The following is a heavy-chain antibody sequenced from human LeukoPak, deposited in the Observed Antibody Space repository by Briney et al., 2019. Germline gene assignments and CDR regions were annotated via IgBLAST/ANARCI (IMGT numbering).Heavy chain of an antibody. CDR1: GGFLNTHA. V-gene: IGHV1-69*13. CDR3: AMYVWGSVRRWRNWFDP. Sequence: GASVKVSCKASGGFLNTHAITWVRQAPGEGLEWLGGTIPVLGAAHSAQSFQGRVTITADESTRTAYMEMSSLRSEDTAVYYCAMYVWGSVRRWRNWFDPWGQGTLVTVSS. D-gene: IGHD3-16*01. CDR2: TIPVLGAA. J-gene: IGHJ5*02.